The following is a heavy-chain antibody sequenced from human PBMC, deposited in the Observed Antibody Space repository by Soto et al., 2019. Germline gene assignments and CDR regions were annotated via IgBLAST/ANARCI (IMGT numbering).Heavy chain of an antibody. CDR3: ARFSHSSGWPLDY. CDR2: IKQDGSEK. Sequence: GGSLRLSCAASGFTFSSYWMSWVRQAPGKGLEWVANIKQDGSEKYYVDSVKGRFTISRDNAKNSLYLQMNSLRAEDTAVYYCARFSHSSGWPLDYWGQGTLVTVSS. V-gene: IGHV3-7*01. J-gene: IGHJ4*02. D-gene: IGHD6-19*01. CDR1: GFTFSSYW.